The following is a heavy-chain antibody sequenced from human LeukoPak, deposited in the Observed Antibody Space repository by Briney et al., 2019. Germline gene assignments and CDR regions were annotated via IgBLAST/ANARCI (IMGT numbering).Heavy chain of an antibody. V-gene: IGHV4-4*07. CDR2: IYTSGST. Sequence: AETLSLTCTVYGGSFSGYYWSWIRQPAGKGLEWIGRIYTSGSTNYNPSLKSRVTMSVDTSKNQFSLKLSSVTAADTAVYYCARARYGSHWFDPWGQGTLVTVSS. CDR1: GGSFSGYY. CDR3: ARARYGSHWFDP. J-gene: IGHJ5*02. D-gene: IGHD3-16*02.